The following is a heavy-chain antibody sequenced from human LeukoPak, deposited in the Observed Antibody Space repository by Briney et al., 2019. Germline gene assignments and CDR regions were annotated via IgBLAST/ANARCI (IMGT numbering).Heavy chain of an antibody. CDR3: AKGLVPAAIRVVDY. D-gene: IGHD2-2*01. V-gene: IGHV3-74*01. J-gene: IGHJ4*02. CDR1: GFTFSSYW. Sequence: GGSLRLSCAASGFTFSSYWMHWVRQAPGKGLVWVSRINSDGSSTSYADSVKGRFTISRDNSQNTLYLQVNSLRAEDTAVYYCAKGLVPAAIRVVDYWGQGTLVTVSS. CDR2: INSDGSST.